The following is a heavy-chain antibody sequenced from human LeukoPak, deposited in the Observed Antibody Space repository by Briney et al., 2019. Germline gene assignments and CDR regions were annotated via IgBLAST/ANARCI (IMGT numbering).Heavy chain of an antibody. CDR1: GFTLSSNY. D-gene: IGHD3-22*01. V-gene: IGHV3-53*01. J-gene: IGHJ4*02. Sequence: GGSLRLSCAASGFTLSSNYMSWVRPAPGKGLEWVSVIYSGGSTYYADSVRGRLTISRDNAKNSLYLQIHSLRAEDTAVYYCGRPLRSGYYLAFEYWGQGTLVTVSS. CDR2: IYSGGST. CDR3: GRPLRSGYYLAFEY.